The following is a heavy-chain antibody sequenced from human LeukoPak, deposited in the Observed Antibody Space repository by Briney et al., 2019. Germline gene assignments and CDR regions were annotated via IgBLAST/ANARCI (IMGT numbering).Heavy chain of an antibody. CDR1: GGSISSSSYY. CDR3: ARDLGATGAFDY. V-gene: IGHV4-39*07. D-gene: IGHD1-26*01. CDR2: IYYSGST. Sequence: SETLSLTCTVSGGSISSSSYYWGWIRQPPGKGLEWIGSIYYSGSTYYNPSLKSRVTISVDTSKNQFSLKLSSVTAADTAVYYCARDLGATGAFDYWGQGTLVTVSS. J-gene: IGHJ4*02.